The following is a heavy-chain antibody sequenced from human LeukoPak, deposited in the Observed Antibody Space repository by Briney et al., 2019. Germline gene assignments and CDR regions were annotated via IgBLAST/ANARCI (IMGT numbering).Heavy chain of an antibody. Sequence: PSQTLSLTCTVSGGSISSGGYYWSWIRQHPGKGLEWIGYIYYSGSTYYNPSLKSRVTISVDTSKNQFSLKLSSVTAADTAVYYCARVQRGYSGRTTPQNNWFDPWGQGTLVTVSS. CDR2: IYYSGST. D-gene: IGHD5-12*01. CDR3: ARVQRGYSGRTTPQNNWFDP. CDR1: GGSISSGGYY. J-gene: IGHJ5*02. V-gene: IGHV4-31*03.